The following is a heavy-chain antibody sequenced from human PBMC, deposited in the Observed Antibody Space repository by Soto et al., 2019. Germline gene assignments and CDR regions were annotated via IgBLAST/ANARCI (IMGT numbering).Heavy chain of an antibody. CDR3: AKGTSITMVRGALPSFEP. D-gene: IGHD3-10*01. CDR1: GFTFSSYG. J-gene: IGHJ5*02. Sequence: PGGSLRLSCAASGFTFSSYGMHWVRQAPGKGLEWVAVISYDGSNKYYADSVKGRFTISRDNSKNTLYLQMNSLRAEDTAVYYCAKGTSITMVRGALPSFEPWGQGTLVTVSS. V-gene: IGHV3-30*18. CDR2: ISYDGSNK.